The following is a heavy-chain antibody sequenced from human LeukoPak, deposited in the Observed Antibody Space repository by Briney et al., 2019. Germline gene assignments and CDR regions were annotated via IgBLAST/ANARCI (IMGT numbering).Heavy chain of an antibody. D-gene: IGHD2-2*02. V-gene: IGHV3-7*04. Sequence: PGGSLRLSCAASGFTFSNYWMSWVRQAPGKGLEWVASIHQHGNEKYFVDSVRGRFTISRDNAKNSLYLQMSSLRAEDTAVYYCAKDSLGGVVPAAISAYWGQGTLVTVSS. CDR3: AKDSLGGVVPAAISAY. CDR1: GFTFSNYW. J-gene: IGHJ4*02. CDR2: IHQHGNEK.